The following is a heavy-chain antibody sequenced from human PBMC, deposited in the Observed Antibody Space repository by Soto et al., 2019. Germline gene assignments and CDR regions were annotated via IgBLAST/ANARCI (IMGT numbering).Heavy chain of an antibody. CDR2: IYPGDSDT. CDR3: ARQGLEAFIYPSVEPRYYGMDV. Sequence: GESLKISCKGSGYSFTSYWIGWVRQMPGKGLEWMGIIYPGDSDTRYSPSFQGQVTISADKSISTAYLQWSSLKASDTAMYYCARQGLEAFIYPSVEPRYYGMDVWGQGTTVTVSS. J-gene: IGHJ6*02. D-gene: IGHD6-19*01. V-gene: IGHV5-51*01. CDR1: GYSFTSYW.